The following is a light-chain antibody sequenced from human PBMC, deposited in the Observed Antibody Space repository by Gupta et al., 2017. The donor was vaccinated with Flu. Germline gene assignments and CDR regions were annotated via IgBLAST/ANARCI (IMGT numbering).Light chain of an antibody. J-gene: IGKJ2*02. CDR2: WSS. Sequence: DIVMTQSPDYLAVSLGDRATINCKSSQSGFWDSDKKNYLAWYQQKPGQPPKVLFYWSSTRESGVPDRFGGSGSETDFTLTISSLQAEDVAVYYCQQEDSSPCTFGQGTKLEI. CDR3: QQEDSSPCT. V-gene: IGKV4-1*01. CDR1: QSGFWDSDKKNY.